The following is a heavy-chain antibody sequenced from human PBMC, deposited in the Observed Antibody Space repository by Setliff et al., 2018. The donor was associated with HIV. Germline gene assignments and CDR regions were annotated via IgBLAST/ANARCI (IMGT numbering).Heavy chain of an antibody. CDR2: ITDGGGTT. D-gene: IGHD5-18*01. V-gene: IGHV3-23*01. Sequence: PGGSLRLSCAASGFIFSAYAMSWGRQGPEKGLEWVSAITDGGGTTYYADSVKGRFTISRDNSKNTLYLQMNSLRAEDTALYYCVKGTASCGSYSFEDWGQGTLVTVSS. CDR1: GFIFSAYA. J-gene: IGHJ4*02. CDR3: VKGTASCGSYSFED.